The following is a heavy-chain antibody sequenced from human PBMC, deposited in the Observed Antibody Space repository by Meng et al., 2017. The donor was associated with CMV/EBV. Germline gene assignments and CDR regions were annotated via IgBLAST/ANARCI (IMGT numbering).Heavy chain of an antibody. CDR3: AKHGDYNWFDP. CDR1: GDPISTVRYY. V-gene: IGHV4-31*02. Sequence: VSGDPISTVRYYWSWLRQDPGKGLEWIGYIYYSGSTFYNPSLKSRVTMSIDTSKNQFSMNLRSVTAADTAIYYCAKHGDYNWFDPWGQGTLVTVSS. D-gene: IGHD3-3*01. J-gene: IGHJ5*02. CDR2: IYYSGST.